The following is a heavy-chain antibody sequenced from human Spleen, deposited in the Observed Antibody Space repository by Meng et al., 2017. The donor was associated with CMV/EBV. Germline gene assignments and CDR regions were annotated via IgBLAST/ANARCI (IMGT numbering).Heavy chain of an antibody. Sequence: SETLSLTCAVYGGSFSGYYWSWIRQPPGKGLEWIGEINHSGSTNYNPSLKSRVTISVDTSKNQFSLKLSSVTAADTAVYYCGRDEGIAMAGNPGVFDFWGQGTLVTVSS. V-gene: IGHV4-34*01. D-gene: IGHD6-19*01. CDR1: GGSFSGYY. J-gene: IGHJ4*02. CDR3: GRDEGIAMAGNPGVFDF. CDR2: INHSGST.